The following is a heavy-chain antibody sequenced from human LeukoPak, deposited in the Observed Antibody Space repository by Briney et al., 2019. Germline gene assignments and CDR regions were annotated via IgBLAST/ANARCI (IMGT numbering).Heavy chain of an antibody. CDR3: AREGGYDILTHHDAFDI. D-gene: IGHD3-9*01. Sequence: SETLSLTCTVSGGPISSYYWSWIRQPPGKGREWIGYIYYSGSTNYNPSLKSRVTISVDTSKNQFSLKLSSVTAADTAVYYCAREGGYDILTHHDAFDIWGQGTMVTVSS. CDR2: IYYSGST. CDR1: GGPISSYY. J-gene: IGHJ3*02. V-gene: IGHV4-59*01.